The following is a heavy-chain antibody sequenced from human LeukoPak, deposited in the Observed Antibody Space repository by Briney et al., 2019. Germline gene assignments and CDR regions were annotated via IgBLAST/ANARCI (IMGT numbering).Heavy chain of an antibody. Sequence: SETLSLTCAVYGVSFSGYYWSWIRQPQGKGLEWIGEINQIGSTNSNPSLKSRVTISVDTSKNQFSLKLSSVTAADTAVYYCARASRCSGGSCYPFYYYYYGMDVWGQGSTVTVSS. CDR2: INQIGST. D-gene: IGHD2-15*01. J-gene: IGHJ6*02. V-gene: IGHV4-34*01. CDR3: ARASRCSGGSCYPFYYYYYGMDV. CDR1: GVSFSGYY.